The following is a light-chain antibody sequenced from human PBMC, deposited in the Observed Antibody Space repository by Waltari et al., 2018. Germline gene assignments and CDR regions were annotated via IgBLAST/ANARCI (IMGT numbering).Light chain of an antibody. J-gene: IGLJ1*01. CDR2: KDS. Sequence: SYELTQPPSVSVSPGQMARITCSGDALPKQYACWYQQKPGQAPVLVICKDSERPSGIPERFSGSSSGTTVTLTISGVQAEDEADYYCQSADSSGTYVFGTGTKVTVL. V-gene: IGLV3-25*03. CDR3: QSADSSGTYV. CDR1: ALPKQY.